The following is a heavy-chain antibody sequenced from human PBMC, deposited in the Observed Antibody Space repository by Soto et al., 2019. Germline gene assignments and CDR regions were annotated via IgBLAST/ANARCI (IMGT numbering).Heavy chain of an antibody. J-gene: IGHJ4*02. CDR3: AKDHIVVVTALLYYFDY. Sequence: HPGGSLRLSCAASGFTFSSYAMSWVRQAPGKGLEWVSAISGSGGSTYYADSVKGRFTISRDNSKNTLYLQMNSLRAEDTAVYYCAKDHIVVVTALLYYFDYWGQGTLVTVSS. CDR2: ISGSGGST. V-gene: IGHV3-23*01. D-gene: IGHD2-21*02. CDR1: GFTFSSYA.